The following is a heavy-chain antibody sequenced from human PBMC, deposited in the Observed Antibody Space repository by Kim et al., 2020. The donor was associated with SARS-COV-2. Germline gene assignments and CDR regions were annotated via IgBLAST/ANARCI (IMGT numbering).Heavy chain of an antibody. V-gene: IGHV1-46*01. CDR3: ARAGGYSSGRDF. J-gene: IGHJ4*02. D-gene: IGHD6-19*01. Sequence: TYAQNFRGRASMTRDTSTSTVFMELSSLRSEDTGMYYCARAGGYSSGRDFWGQGTLVTVSS.